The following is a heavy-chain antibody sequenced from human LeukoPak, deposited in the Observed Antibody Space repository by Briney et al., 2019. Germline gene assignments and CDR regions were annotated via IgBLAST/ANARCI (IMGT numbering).Heavy chain of an antibody. J-gene: IGHJ4*02. CDR1: GFTFSSYW. V-gene: IGHV3-74*01. D-gene: IGHD3-22*01. Sequence: PGGSLRLSCAASGFTFSSYWMHWVRQAPGKGLVWVSRINTDGSSTTYADSVKGRFTISRDNAKNTLYLQMNSLRAEDTAVYYCAKGRTNMIVAQYWGQGTLVTVSS. CDR2: INTDGSST. CDR3: AKGRTNMIVAQY.